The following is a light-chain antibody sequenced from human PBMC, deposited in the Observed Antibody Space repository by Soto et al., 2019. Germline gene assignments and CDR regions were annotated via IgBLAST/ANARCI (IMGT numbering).Light chain of an antibody. V-gene: IGKV3-20*01. CDR3: QQDGSSPVT. J-gene: IGKJ2*01. CDR2: HES. CDR1: QSVNNNY. Sequence: EIVLTQSPGTLSLSPGERATLSCRASQSVNNNYLAWYQQKPGQAPRLLLFHESSRATGIPHRFSGSGSGTDFTLTNSRLEPEDFAVYYCQQDGSSPVTFGQGTKLEIK.